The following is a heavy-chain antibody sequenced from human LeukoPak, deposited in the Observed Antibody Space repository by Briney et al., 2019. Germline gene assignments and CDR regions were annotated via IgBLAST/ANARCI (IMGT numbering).Heavy chain of an antibody. CDR3: AREQAVAGTFHYYYYYMDV. J-gene: IGHJ6*03. CDR1: GGSISSYY. CDR2: IYYSGST. Sequence: PSETLSLTCTVSGGSISSYYWSWLRQPPGKGLEWIGYIYYSGSTNYNPSLKSRVTISVDTSKNQFSLKLSSVTAADTAVYYCAREQAVAGTFHYYYYYMDVWGKGTTVTISS. D-gene: IGHD6-19*01. V-gene: IGHV4-59*01.